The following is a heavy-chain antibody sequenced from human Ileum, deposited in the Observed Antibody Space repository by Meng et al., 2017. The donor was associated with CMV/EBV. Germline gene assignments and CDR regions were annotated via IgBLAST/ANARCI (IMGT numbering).Heavy chain of an antibody. V-gene: IGHV1-18*04. CDR2: ISLGNGQT. D-gene: IGHD7-27*01. J-gene: IGHJ4*02. CDR1: GYTFTDHN. CDR3: ARDVWGFDY. Sequence: QVHLLQSGAEVKKPXXSVKISCKTSGYTFTDHNIGWVRQAPGQGLEWVGWISLGNGQTVYGHKVQGRVTVTTDTSTSTAYMELRSLRSDDTAMYYCARDVWGFDYWGQGTLGTVSS.